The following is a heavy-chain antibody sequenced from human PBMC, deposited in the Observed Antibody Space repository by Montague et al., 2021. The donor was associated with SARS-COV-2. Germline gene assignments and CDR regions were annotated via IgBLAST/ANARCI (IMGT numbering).Heavy chain of an antibody. CDR1: GGSISSGSYY. J-gene: IGHJ6*02. Sequence: TLSLTCSVSGGSISSGSYYWSWIRQPAGKGPEWIGRIYISGSTNYNPSLKSRVTMSVDTSKNQFSLKLSSVTAADTAVYYCARTVVVPAAMSRYYGMDVWGQGTLVTISS. CDR2: IYISGST. V-gene: IGHV4-61*02. D-gene: IGHD2-2*01. CDR3: ARTVVVPAAMSRYYGMDV.